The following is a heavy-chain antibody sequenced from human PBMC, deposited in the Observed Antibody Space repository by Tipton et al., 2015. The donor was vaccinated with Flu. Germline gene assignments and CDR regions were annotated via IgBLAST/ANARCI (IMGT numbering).Heavy chain of an antibody. J-gene: IGHJ4*02. V-gene: IGHV4-59*05. CDR2: ISYTGNT. Sequence: TLSLTCTVSGGSVNSYFWSWIRQPPGKGLEWIGGISYTGNTYYNPSLKSRVDTSVDTSKNQFSLKLTSVTAADTAIYYCARLSFYDVDLKNFYFEDWGQGTLVTASS. CDR1: GGSVNSYF. D-gene: IGHD3-10*02. CDR3: ARLSFYDVDLKNFYFED.